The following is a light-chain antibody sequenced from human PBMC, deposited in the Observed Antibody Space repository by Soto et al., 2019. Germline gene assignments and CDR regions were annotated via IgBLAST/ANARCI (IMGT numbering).Light chain of an antibody. CDR2: DAS. J-gene: IGKJ1*01. V-gene: IGKV3-15*01. Sequence: EIVMTQSPATLSVSPGEGATVSRRASQSVSSHLAWYQHKPGQAPRLLFYDASTRATGIPARFSGSGSGTDFTLTISRLEPEDFAVYYCQQYGSSGTFGQGTKVDIK. CDR1: QSVSSH. CDR3: QQYGSSGT.